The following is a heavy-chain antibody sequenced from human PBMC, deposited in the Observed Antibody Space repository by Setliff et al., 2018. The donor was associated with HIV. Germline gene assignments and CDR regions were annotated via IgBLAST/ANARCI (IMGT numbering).Heavy chain of an antibody. J-gene: IGHJ6*03. CDR2: IIPLFGTA. V-gene: IGHV1-69*13. CDR1: GGTFNINA. CDR3: SKVSEHRTSSGSFYYYMDV. D-gene: IGHD6-6*01. Sequence: SVKVSCKASGGTFNINAVTWVRQAPEQGLEWVGAIIPLFGTANYAQKFQGRVTITADDSTSTVDMEVRSLRSADTAVYYCSKVSEHRTSSGSFYYYMDVWGEGTTVTVSS.